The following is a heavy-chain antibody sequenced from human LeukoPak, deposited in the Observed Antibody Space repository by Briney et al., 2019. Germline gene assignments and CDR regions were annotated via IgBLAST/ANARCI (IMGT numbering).Heavy chain of an antibody. D-gene: IGHD3-10*01. J-gene: IGHJ4*02. Sequence: GASVKVSCKASGYTFTGYYMHWVRQAPGQGLEWMGWINPNSGGTNYAQKFQGRVTMTRDTSISPAYMELSRLRSDDTAVYCCASLYGSGTSRLLGGGDYIDSWGQGNLVTVSS. CDR3: ASLYGSGTSRLLGGGDYIDS. CDR2: INPNSGGT. V-gene: IGHV1-2*02. CDR1: GYTFTGYY.